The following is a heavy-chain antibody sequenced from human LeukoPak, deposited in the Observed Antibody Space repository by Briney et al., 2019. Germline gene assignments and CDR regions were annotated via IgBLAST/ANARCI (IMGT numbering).Heavy chain of an antibody. J-gene: IGHJ4*02. CDR3: ARESGVNAGSYGY. D-gene: IGHD1-26*01. CDR2: IFTSGST. V-gene: IGHV4-4*07. Sequence: PSETLSLTCTVSGGSISSYYWTWLRQPAGEGLEWIGRIFTSGSTNYNPSLKSRATMSVDTSKNEFSLRLTSVTAADTAVYYCARESGVNAGSYGYWGQGTLVTVSS. CDR1: GGSISSYY.